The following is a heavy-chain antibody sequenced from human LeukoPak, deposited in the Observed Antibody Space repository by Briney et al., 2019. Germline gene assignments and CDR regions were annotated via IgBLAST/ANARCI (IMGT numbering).Heavy chain of an antibody. CDR3: ARGYCSGGSCSPYYYFDY. Sequence: GASVKVSCKASGGTFSSYAISWVRQAPGQGLEGMGGIIPIFGTANYAQKFQGRVTITADKSTSTAYMELSSLRSEDTAVYYCARGYCSGGSCSPYYYFDYWGQGTLVTVSS. V-gene: IGHV1-69*06. J-gene: IGHJ4*02. CDR1: GGTFSSYA. CDR2: IIPIFGTA. D-gene: IGHD2-15*01.